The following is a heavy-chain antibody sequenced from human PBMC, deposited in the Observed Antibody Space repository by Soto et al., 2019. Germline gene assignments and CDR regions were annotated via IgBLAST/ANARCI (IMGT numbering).Heavy chain of an antibody. CDR3: AREGAAAADAFDI. Sequence: GGSLRLSCAASGFTFSSYAMHWVRQAPGKGLEWVAVISYDGSNKYYADSVKGRFTISRDNSKNTLYLQMNSLRAEDTAVYYCAREGAAAADAFDIWGQGTMVTVSS. CDR2: ISYDGSNK. CDR1: GFTFSSYA. V-gene: IGHV3-30-3*01. D-gene: IGHD6-13*01. J-gene: IGHJ3*02.